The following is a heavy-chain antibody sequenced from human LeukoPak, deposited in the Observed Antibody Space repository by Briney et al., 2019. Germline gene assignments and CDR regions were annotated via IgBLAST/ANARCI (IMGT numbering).Heavy chain of an antibody. J-gene: IGHJ4*01. CDR3: STDPRLLTY. Sequence: GGSLRLSCVVSGFSFSDSYMTWLRQTPGKGLESLACISPSSHDIYYADSVKGRFTISGDNARTSLYLQMNSLGPDDTALYYCSTDPRLLTYWGHGTLVTVSS. CDR2: ISPSSHDI. V-gene: IGHV3-11*01. CDR1: GFSFSDSY. D-gene: IGHD2-8*01.